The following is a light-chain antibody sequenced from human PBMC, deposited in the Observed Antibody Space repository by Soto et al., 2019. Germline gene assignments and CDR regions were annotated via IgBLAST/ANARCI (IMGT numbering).Light chain of an antibody. CDR1: QSVLYSSNNKNS. Sequence: DIVMTQSPDSLAVSLGERAPINCKSSQSVLYSSNNKNSLAWYQQSPGQPPKLLIYWASTRESGVSDRFSGGGSGTDSTFSITSLEAEDVAVYYCQQYESTPPTFGQGNKLEIK. V-gene: IGKV4-1*01. J-gene: IGKJ2*01. CDR2: WAS. CDR3: QQYESTPPT.